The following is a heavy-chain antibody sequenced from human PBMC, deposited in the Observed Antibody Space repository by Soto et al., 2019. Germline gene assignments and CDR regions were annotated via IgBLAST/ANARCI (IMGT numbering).Heavy chain of an antibody. V-gene: IGHV3-9*01. CDR3: AKDIEDPRLQRARAIDI. Sequence: GGSLRLSCAASGFTFDAYALHWVRQAPGKGLEWVSGISWNSGSIGYADSVKGRFTISRDNAKNSLYLQMNSLRAEDTALYYCAKDIEDPRLQRARAIDIWGKATMVTLSS. D-gene: IGHD4-4*01. CDR2: ISWNSGSI. J-gene: IGHJ3*02. CDR1: GFTFDAYA.